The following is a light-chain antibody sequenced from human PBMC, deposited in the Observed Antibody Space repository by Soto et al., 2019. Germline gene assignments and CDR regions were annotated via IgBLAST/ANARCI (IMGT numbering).Light chain of an antibody. Sequence: ALTQPPSASGSPGQSVTISCTGTSSDVGGYNYVSWYQQHPGKAPKLMIYEVSKRPSGVPDRFSGSKSGNTASLTVSGLQAEDYADYYCSSYAGSNNGVFGGGTKLTVL. CDR2: EVS. CDR3: SSYAGSNNGV. V-gene: IGLV2-8*01. CDR1: SSDVGGYNY. J-gene: IGLJ3*02.